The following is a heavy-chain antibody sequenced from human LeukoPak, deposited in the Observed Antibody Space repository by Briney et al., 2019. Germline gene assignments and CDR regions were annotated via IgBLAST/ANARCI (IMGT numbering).Heavy chain of an antibody. CDR2: ISYDGSNK. CDR3: ALIFGVGSDAFDI. D-gene: IGHD3-3*01. V-gene: IGHV3-30*01. J-gene: IGHJ3*02. Sequence: SGGSLRLSCAASGFTFSSYAMHWVRQAPGKGLEWVAVISYDGSNKYYADSVKGRFTISRDNSKNTLYLQMNSLRAKDTAVYYCALIFGVGSDAFDIWGQGTMVTVSS. CDR1: GFTFSSYA.